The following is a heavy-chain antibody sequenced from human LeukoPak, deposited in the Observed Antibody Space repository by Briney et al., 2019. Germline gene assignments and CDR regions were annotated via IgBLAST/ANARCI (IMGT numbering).Heavy chain of an antibody. CDR2: IDISGGST. V-gene: IGHV3-23*01. J-gene: IGHJ4*02. D-gene: IGHD1-1*01. Sequence: GGSLRLSCVASGXTFSSHAMCWVRQAPGKGLEWVASIDISGGSTYYEDSVQGRFTISRDNSKNTLYLEMNSLRVEDTALYYCANEVRPNDYWGQGTLVTVSS. CDR1: GXTFSSHA. CDR3: ANEVRPNDY.